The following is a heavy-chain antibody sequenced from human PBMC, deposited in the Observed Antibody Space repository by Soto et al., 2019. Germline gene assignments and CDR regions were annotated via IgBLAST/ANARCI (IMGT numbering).Heavy chain of an antibody. V-gene: IGHV1-69*08. Sequence: QVQLVQSGAEVKKPGSSVKVSCKASGGTFSSYTISWVRQAPGQGLEWMGRIIPILGIANYAQKFQGRVTITADKSTSTAYMELSSLRSEDTAVYYSARDCGGDCALTLWGQGTLVTVSS. CDR3: ARDCGGDCALTL. J-gene: IGHJ4*02. D-gene: IGHD2-21*01. CDR2: IIPILGIA. CDR1: GGTFSSYT.